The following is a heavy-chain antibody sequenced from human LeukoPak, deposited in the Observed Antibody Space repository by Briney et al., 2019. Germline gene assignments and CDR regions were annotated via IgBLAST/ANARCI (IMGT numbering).Heavy chain of an antibody. J-gene: IGHJ3*02. Sequence: PSETLSLTCTVSGGSISSYYWSWIRQPPGKGLEWIGYIYYSGSTNYNPSLKSRVTISVDTSKNQFSLKLSSVTAADTAVYCCARGIADERGSYDNDAFDIWGQGTMVTVSS. D-gene: IGHD1-26*01. CDR3: ARGIADERGSYDNDAFDI. CDR1: GGSISSYY. V-gene: IGHV4-59*01. CDR2: IYYSGST.